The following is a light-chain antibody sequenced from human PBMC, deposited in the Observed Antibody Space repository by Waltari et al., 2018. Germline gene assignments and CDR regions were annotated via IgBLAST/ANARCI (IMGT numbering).Light chain of an antibody. CDR1: QAIGTN. J-gene: IGKJ5*01. V-gene: IGKV3-15*01. CDR3: QQYNNWPPIT. Sequence: EVVMTQSPATLSVSPGERAILSCRASQAIGTNLAWYQHKPGQGPRLLIHDASTRATGFPARFSGSGSGTEFTLTISAMQSEDFAVYYCQQYNNWPPITFGQGHDWTLN. CDR2: DAS.